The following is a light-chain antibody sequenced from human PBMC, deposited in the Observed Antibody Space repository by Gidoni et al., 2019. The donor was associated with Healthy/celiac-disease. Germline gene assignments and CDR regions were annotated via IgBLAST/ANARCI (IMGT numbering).Light chain of an antibody. CDR3: QQRSNWPRT. V-gene: IGKV3-11*01. CDR2: DAS. CDR1: QSVSSY. J-gene: IGKJ4*01. Sequence: EIVLTHPPPTLSLSPGERATPSCRASQSVSSYLAWYQQKPGQAPRLLIYDASNRATGLPARFSGSGSGTDFTLTISSLEPEDFAVYYCQQRSNWPRTFGGGTKVEIK.